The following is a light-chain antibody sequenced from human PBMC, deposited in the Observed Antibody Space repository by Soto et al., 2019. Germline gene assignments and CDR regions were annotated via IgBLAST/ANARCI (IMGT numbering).Light chain of an antibody. CDR3: QQSYSPLYT. CDR2: AAS. J-gene: IGKJ2*01. V-gene: IGKV1-39*01. CDR1: QSIRNY. Sequence: DIQMTQSPSSLSASLGDRVTITCRASQSIRNYLNWYQHKPGKAPKLLIYAASSLQSGVPSRFSGGESGTDFTLTISSLQPEDFATYYCQQSYSPLYTFGQGTKPEIK.